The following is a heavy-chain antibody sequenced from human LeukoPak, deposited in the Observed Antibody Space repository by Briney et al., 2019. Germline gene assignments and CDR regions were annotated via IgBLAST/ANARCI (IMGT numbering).Heavy chain of an antibody. Sequence: GGSLRLSCAASGMTFTNAWMSWVRQAPGKGLEWVSYISNSGSTIFYADSVKGRFTISRDNGKNSLYLQMNSLRAEDTAVYYCARVRVGATKDYWGQGTLVTVSS. CDR3: ARVRVGATKDY. J-gene: IGHJ4*02. CDR1: GMTFTNAW. V-gene: IGHV3-11*01. CDR2: ISNSGSTI. D-gene: IGHD1-26*01.